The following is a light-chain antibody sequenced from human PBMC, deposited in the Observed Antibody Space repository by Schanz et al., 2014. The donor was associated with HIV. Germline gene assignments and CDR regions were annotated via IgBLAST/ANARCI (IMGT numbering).Light chain of an antibody. J-gene: IGLJ2*01. V-gene: IGLV2-14*02. CDR2: EDT. Sequence: QSALTQPASVSGSPGQSITISCTGTSSDVGSYNLVSWYQQHPGKAPKLIIFEDTKRPSGISNRFSGSKSGNTASLTISGLQPEDEADYYCISYTRDTVLFGGGTKLTVL. CDR1: SSDVGSYNL. CDR3: ISYTRDTVL.